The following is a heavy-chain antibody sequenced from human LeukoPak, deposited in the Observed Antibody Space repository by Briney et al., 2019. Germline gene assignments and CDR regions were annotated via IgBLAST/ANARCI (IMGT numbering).Heavy chain of an antibody. CDR2: ISGSGGST. D-gene: IGHD4/OR15-4a*01. CDR3: AKDMRRWPMVAPGVTDY. Sequence: GGSLRLSCAASGFTFSSYAMSWVRQAPGKGLEWVSAISGSGGSTYYADSVKGRFTISRDNSKNTLYLQMNSLRAEDTAVYYCAKDMRRWPMVAPGVTDYWGQGTLVTVSS. CDR1: GFTFSSYA. V-gene: IGHV3-23*01. J-gene: IGHJ4*02.